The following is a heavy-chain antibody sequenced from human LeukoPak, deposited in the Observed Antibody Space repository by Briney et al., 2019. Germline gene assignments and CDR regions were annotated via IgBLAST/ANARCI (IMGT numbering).Heavy chain of an antibody. J-gene: IGHJ6*02. CDR2: IKEDGTEK. CDR3: GRGMDV. V-gene: IGHV3-7*01. Sequence: GGSLRLSCAGSGFTFSDFWMTWVRQTPGKGLEWVANIKEDGTEKNLVDSVKGRFTISRDNAKNSLYLQMNSLRAEDTALYYCGRGMDVWGQGTTVTVSS. CDR1: GFTFSDFW.